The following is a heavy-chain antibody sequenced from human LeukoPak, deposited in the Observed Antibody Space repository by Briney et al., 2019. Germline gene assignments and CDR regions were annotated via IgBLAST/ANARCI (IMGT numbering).Heavy chain of an antibody. V-gene: IGHV3-23*01. J-gene: IGHJ5*02. CDR2: ISGSGGST. D-gene: IGHD2-15*01. CDR3: AKDSRRDIVVVVAATQSS. Sequence: PGGSLRLSCAASGFTFSSYAMSWVRQAPGKGLEWVSAISGSGGSTYYADSVKGRFTISRDNSKNTLYLQMNSLRAEDTAVYYCAKDSRRDIVVVVAATQSSWGQGTLVTVSS. CDR1: GFTFSSYA.